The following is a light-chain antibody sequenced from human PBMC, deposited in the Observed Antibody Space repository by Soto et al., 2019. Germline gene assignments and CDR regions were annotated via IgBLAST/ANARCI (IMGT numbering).Light chain of an antibody. J-gene: IGKJ4*01. CDR3: QQLRT. Sequence: EIVLTQSPGTLSLSPGERATLSCRASQSVSSSYLAWYQQKPGQAPRLLIYGASSRATGIPDRFSGSGSGTDFTLTTSRLEPEDFAVYYCQQLRTFGGGTKVDIK. V-gene: IGKV3-20*01. CDR2: GAS. CDR1: QSVSSSY.